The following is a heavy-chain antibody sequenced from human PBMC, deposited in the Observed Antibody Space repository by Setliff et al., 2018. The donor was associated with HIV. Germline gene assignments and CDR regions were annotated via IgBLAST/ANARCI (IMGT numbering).Heavy chain of an antibody. CDR1: GGSISSGGYS. J-gene: IGHJ3*02. Sequence: PSQTLSLTCAVSGGSISSGGYSWNWIRQPPGKGLEWIGYIYHSGSTNYNPSPKSRVTISVDTSKNQFSLKLSSVTAADTAVYYCARDLGLYSSSWARFDAFDIWGQGTMVTVSS. D-gene: IGHD6-13*01. CDR2: IYHSGST. V-gene: IGHV4-30-2*01. CDR3: ARDLGLYSSSWARFDAFDI.